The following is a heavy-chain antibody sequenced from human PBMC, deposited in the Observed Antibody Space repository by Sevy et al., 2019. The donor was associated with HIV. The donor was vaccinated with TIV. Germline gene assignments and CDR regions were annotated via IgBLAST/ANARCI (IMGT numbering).Heavy chain of an antibody. Sequence: GGSLRLSCAASGFTFSSYGMHWVRQAPGKGLEWVAVISYDGSNKYYADSVKGRFTISRDNFKNTLYLQMNSLRAEDTAVYYCAKDLGSAGAAGWFDPWGQGTLVTVSS. CDR2: ISYDGSNK. CDR1: GFTFSSYG. CDR3: AKDLGSAGAAGWFDP. D-gene: IGHD6-13*01. J-gene: IGHJ5*02. V-gene: IGHV3-30*18.